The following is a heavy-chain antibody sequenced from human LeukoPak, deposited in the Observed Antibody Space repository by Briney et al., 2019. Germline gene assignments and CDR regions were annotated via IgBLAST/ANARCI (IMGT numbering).Heavy chain of an antibody. Sequence: PWASVKVSCKASGYTFTSYAMHWVRQAPGQRLEWMGWINAGNGNTKYSQKFQGRVTITRDTSASTAYMELSSLRSEDTAVYYCARFSPKGGATGGDYWGQGTLVTVSS. CDR1: GYTFTSYA. D-gene: IGHD1-26*01. CDR2: INAGNGNT. V-gene: IGHV1-3*01. CDR3: ARFSPKGGATGGDY. J-gene: IGHJ4*02.